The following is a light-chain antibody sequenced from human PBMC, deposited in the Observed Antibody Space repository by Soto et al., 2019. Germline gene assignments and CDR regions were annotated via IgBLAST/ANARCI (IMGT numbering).Light chain of an antibody. Sequence: MGVTQCASTLSVSPGERSTLSCRASQSFXSNLAWYQQKPGQAPRPIXACASTRATGSPARFSGSGSVTEFTLTISSLHSYYFAVYYFQQYKNGTRTFGQGTKVDIK. V-gene: IGKV3-15*01. CDR3: QQYKNGTRT. CDR1: QSFXSN. J-gene: IGKJ1*01. CDR2: CAS.